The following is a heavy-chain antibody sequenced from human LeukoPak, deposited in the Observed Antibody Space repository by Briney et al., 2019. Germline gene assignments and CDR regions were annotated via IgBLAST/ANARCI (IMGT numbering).Heavy chain of an antibody. D-gene: IGHD3-22*01. Sequence: GGSLRLSCAASGFTVSSNYMSWVRQAPGKGLEWASVIYSGGSTYYADSVKGRFTISRDNSKNTLYVQMNSLRAEDTAVYYCAKDYDRSGYYIHWGQGTLVTVSS. V-gene: IGHV3-53*01. CDR2: IYSGGST. J-gene: IGHJ4*02. CDR3: AKDYDRSGYYIH. CDR1: GFTVSSNY.